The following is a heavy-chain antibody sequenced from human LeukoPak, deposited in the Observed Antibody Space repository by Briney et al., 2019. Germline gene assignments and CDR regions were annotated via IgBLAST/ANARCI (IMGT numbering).Heavy chain of an antibody. CDR1: GYTFTKYG. D-gene: IGHD6-19*01. Sequence: ASVQVSCKASGYTFTKYGISWLRQAPGQGLKWMGWISAYNEKTDFAQNLQGRLTMTIDTSTNTAYMELSSLRSDDTAVYYCARDARQWLPKNWFDPWGQGTLVTVS. V-gene: IGHV1-18*01. CDR2: ISAYNEKT. J-gene: IGHJ5*02. CDR3: ARDARQWLPKNWFDP.